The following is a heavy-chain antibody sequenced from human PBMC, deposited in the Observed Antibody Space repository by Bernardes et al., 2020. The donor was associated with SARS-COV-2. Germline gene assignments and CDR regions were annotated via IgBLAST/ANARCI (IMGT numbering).Heavy chain of an antibody. V-gene: IGHV2-70*04. CDR1: GFSLNTAEMR. Sequence: GPTLVKPTQTLTLTCTFSGFSLNTAEMRVSWIRQPPGKALEWLARIDWDNDEFYSTSLTTRLTISKDTSKNQVVLTMTNMDPVDTGTYYCARDSAASVATTLDVWGQGTTVTVSS. J-gene: IGHJ6*02. CDR2: IDWDNDE. CDR3: ARDSAASVATTLDV. D-gene: IGHD5-12*01.